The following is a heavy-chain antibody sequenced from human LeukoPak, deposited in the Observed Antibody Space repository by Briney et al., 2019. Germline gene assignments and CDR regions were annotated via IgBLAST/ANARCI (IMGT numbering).Heavy chain of an antibody. V-gene: IGHV3-30*18. J-gene: IGHJ6*04. D-gene: IGHD3-10*02. CDR1: GFTFSNFA. CDR2: ISYDGSNE. Sequence: GRSLRLSCAASGFTFSNFAMHWVRQAPGKGLEWVAVISYDGSNEYYADSVKGRFTISRDNAKNSLYLQMNSLRAEDTAVYYCAELGITMIGGVWGKGTTVTISS. CDR3: AELGITMIGGV.